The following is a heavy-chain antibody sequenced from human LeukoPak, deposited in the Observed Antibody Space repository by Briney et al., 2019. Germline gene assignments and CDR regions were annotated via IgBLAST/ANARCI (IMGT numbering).Heavy chain of an antibody. D-gene: IGHD3-10*01. Sequence: GGSLRLSCATSGFTFSDYYMTWIRQAPGKGLEWVAYISGSGSTIYYSESAKGRFTLSRDNTKNSHYLQMTSLRAEDTAVYYCARDGYGSGSADYWGQGTLVTVSS. CDR3: ARDGYGSGSADY. CDR2: ISGSGSTI. CDR1: GFTFSDYY. V-gene: IGHV3-11*04. J-gene: IGHJ4*02.